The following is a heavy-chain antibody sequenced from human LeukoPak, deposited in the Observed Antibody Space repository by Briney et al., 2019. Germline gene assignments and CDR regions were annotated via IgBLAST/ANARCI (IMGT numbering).Heavy chain of an antibody. V-gene: IGHV3-30*04. Sequence: GGSLRLSCAASGFTFSSYAMHWVRQAPGKGLEWVAVISYDGSNKYYADSVKGRFTISRDNSKNTLYLQMNSLRAEDTAVYYCARDSGSFDYWGQGTLVTVSS. CDR2: ISYDGSNK. D-gene: IGHD1-26*01. J-gene: IGHJ4*02. CDR1: GFTFSSYA. CDR3: ARDSGSFDY.